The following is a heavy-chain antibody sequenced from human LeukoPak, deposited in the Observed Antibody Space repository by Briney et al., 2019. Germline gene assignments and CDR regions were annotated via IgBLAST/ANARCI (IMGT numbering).Heavy chain of an antibody. CDR3: ARGPQQWLAVYYYYYYMDV. Sequence: SVKVSCKASGYTFTGYYMHWVRQAPGQGLEWMGWINPNSGGTNYAQKFQGRVTMTRDTSISTAYMELSRLRSEDTAVYYCARGPQQWLAVYYYYYYMDVWGKGTTVTVSS. CDR2: INPNSGGT. J-gene: IGHJ6*03. V-gene: IGHV1-2*02. D-gene: IGHD6-19*01. CDR1: GYTFTGYY.